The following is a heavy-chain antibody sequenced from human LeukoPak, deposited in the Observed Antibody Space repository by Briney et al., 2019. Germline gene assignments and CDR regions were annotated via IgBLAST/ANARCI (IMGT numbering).Heavy chain of an antibody. CDR1: GGSISSISSNNYH. CDR2: IYYSGST. Sequence: SETLSLTCIVSGGSISSISSNNYHWGWIRQPPGKGLEWIGSIYYSGSTYYNPSLKSRVTISVDTSKNQFSLKLSSVTAADTALYYCAREMGVVTAHGIGVWGQGTTVTVSS. J-gene: IGHJ6*02. V-gene: IGHV4-39*02. CDR3: AREMGVVTAHGIGV. D-gene: IGHD4-23*01.